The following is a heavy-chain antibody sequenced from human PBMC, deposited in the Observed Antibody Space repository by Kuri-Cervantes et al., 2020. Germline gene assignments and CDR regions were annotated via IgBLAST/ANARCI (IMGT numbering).Heavy chain of an antibody. CDR2: ISSYNGNT. CDR1: GYTFTNFG. D-gene: IGHD1-7*01. J-gene: IGHJ3*02. V-gene: IGHV1-18*01. Sequence: ASVKVSCKASGYTFTNFGVSWVRQAPGQGLEWTGWISSYNGNTNYVQKLQGRVNMTTDTPTSTAYMELSSLRSEDTAVYYCASDNWNYKSFAFDIWGQGTMVTVSS. CDR3: ASDNWNYKSFAFDI.